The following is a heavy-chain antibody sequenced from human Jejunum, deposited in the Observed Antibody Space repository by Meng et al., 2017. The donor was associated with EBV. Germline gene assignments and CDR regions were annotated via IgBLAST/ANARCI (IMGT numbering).Heavy chain of an antibody. CDR3: AKLTRA. J-gene: IGHJ5*02. V-gene: IGHV3-23*04. CDR1: GFTFSSSA. Sequence: EVQLVGAGGGLGTPGGSLGLSCAAPGFTFSSSAMSWVRQAPGKGLEWVSSIGGSGGATYYADSVKGRFTISRDNSKSTLYLQMNSLRAEDTAVYYCAKLTRAWGQGTLVTVSS. D-gene: IGHD1/OR15-1a*01. CDR2: IGGSGGAT.